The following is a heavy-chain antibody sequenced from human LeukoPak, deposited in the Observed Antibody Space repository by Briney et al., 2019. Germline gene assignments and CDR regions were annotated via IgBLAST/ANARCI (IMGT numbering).Heavy chain of an antibody. V-gene: IGHV4-34*01. CDR3: ARGKGATLDY. Sequence: SETLSLTCAVYGGSFSGYYWSWIRQPPGKGLEWIGEINHSGSTNYNPSLKSRVTISVDRSKNQFSLKLSSVTAADTAVYYCARGKGATLDYWGQGTLVTVSS. CDR1: GGSFSGYY. D-gene: IGHD1-26*01. CDR2: INHSGST. J-gene: IGHJ4*02.